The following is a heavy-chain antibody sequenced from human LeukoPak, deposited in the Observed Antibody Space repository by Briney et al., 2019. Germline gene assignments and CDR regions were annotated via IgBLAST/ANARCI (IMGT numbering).Heavy chain of an antibody. CDR1: GLSFTNYA. D-gene: IGHD6-13*01. Sequence: GGTLRLSCEASGLSFTNYAMMWVRQAPGKGLQWISTLTGYGGAYYADSGEGRFIISRDISKNTMFLQMYSLRAEDTAVYYCAKGAAAGKVDWFDPWGQGTLVTVSS. CDR2: LTGYGGA. J-gene: IGHJ5*02. CDR3: AKGAAAGKVDWFDP. V-gene: IGHV3-23*01.